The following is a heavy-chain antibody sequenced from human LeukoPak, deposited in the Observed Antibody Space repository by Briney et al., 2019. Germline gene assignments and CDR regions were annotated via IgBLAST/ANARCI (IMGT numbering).Heavy chain of an antibody. CDR3: ARGYYREFDY. CDR1: GGSISSYY. Sequence: SETLSLTCTVSGGSISSYYWSGIRQPPGKGLEWIGYIYYSGSTNYNPSLKSRVTISVDTSKNQFSLKLSSGTAADTAVYYCARGYYREFDYWGQGTLVTVSS. D-gene: IGHD4-11*01. V-gene: IGHV4-59*01. CDR2: IYYSGST. J-gene: IGHJ4*02.